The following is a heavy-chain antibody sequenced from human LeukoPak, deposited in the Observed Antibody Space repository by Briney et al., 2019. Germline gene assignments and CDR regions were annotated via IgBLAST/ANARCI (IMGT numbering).Heavy chain of an antibody. D-gene: IGHD4/OR15-4a*01. V-gene: IGHV4-59*01. CDR2: IYY. J-gene: IGHJ4*02. Sequence: PSETLSLTCTVSGGSISSYYWSWIRQPPGKGLEWIGYIYYNPSLKSRVTISVDTSKNQFSLKLSSVTAADTAVYYCARKETPGLLYGDWGQGTLVTVSS. CDR1: GGSISSYY. CDR3: ARKETPGLLYGD.